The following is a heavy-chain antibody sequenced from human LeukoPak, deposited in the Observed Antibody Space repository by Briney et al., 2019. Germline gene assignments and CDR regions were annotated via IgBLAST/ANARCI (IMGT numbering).Heavy chain of an antibody. D-gene: IGHD3/OR15-3a*01. CDR2: IYYSGST. V-gene: IGHV4-30-4*01. J-gene: IGHJ4*02. Sequence: SETLSLTCTVSGGSISSGDYYWSWIRQPPGKGLEWIGYIYYSGSTYYNPYLKSRATISIDTSRNYFSLKLTSVTAADTAVYYCARGRGTGSYFYDWGQGTLVTVSS. CDR3: ARGRGTGSYFYD. CDR1: GGSISSGDYY.